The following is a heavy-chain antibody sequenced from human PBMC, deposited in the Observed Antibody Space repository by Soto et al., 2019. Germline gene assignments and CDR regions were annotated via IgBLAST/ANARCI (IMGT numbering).Heavy chain of an antibody. D-gene: IGHD3-22*01. J-gene: IGHJ3*02. V-gene: IGHV3-13*01. CDR3: ARHGTYYYDSSGCARQFAI. Sequence: GGSLRLSCAASGFTFSSYDMHWVRQATGKGLEWVSAIGTAGDTYYPGSVKGRFTISRENAKNTLYLQMNSLRAEDTAVYYCARHGTYYYDSSGCARQFAIWGQGTMVTGSS. CDR2: IGTAGDT. CDR1: GFTFSSYD.